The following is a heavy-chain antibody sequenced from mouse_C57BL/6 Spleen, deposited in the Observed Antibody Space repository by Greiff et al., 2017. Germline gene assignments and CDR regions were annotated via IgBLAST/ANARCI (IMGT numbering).Heavy chain of an antibody. V-gene: IGHV7-3*01. CDR2: IRNKANGYTT. D-gene: IGHD2-4*01. CDR1: GFTFTHYY. CDR3: ARYDSPHDYDAY. J-gene: IGHJ3*01. Sequence: EVKLQESGGGLVQPGGSLSLSCAASGFTFTHYYMSWVRQPPGKALEWLGFIRNKANGYTTEYSASVKGRFTISRDNSQSILYLQMNALRAEDSATYYCARYDSPHDYDAYWGQGTLVTVSA.